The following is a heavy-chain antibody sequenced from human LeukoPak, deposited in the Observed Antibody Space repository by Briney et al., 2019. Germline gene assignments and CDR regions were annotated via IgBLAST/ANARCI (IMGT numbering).Heavy chain of an antibody. J-gene: IGHJ6*03. CDR1: GGSIGTYY. Sequence: PSETLSLTCIVSGGSIGTYYWSWIRRSPGKGLEWIGYIYVTGSTRYNPYLQSRVTISVDTSRNQFFLKMSSVTAADTAVYYGARHIGGGIEDMDVWGTGTKVTVSS. V-gene: IGHV4-59*08. CDR3: ARHIGGGIEDMDV. CDR2: IYVTGST. D-gene: IGHD3-16*02.